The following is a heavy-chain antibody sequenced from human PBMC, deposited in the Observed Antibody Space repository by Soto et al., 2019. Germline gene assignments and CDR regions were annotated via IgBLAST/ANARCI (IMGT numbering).Heavy chain of an antibody. CDR3: AGGGVRGVITRTRDYYGMDV. CDR2: IYPGDSDT. CDR1: GYRFTSYW. J-gene: IGHJ6*02. D-gene: IGHD3-10*01. Sequence: PGASLKISCKGSGYRFTSYWIGWVRQMPGKGLEWMGIIYPGDSDTRYSPSFQGQVTISADKSISTAYLQWSSLKASDTAMYYCAGGGVRGVITRTRDYYGMDVWGQGTTVTVSS. V-gene: IGHV5-51*01.